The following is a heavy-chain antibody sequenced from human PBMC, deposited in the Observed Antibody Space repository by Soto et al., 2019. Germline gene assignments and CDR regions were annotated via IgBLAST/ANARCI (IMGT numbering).Heavy chain of an antibody. CDR3: ARVFGCSGGSCYSACDY. CDR2: INSDGSST. Sequence: EVQLVESGGGLVQPGGSLRLSCAASGFTFSSYWMHWVRQAPGKGLVWVSRINSDGSSTSYADSVKGRFTISRDNAKNTLYLQMNSLRAEDTAVYYCARVFGCSGGSCYSACDYWGQGTLVTVSS. J-gene: IGHJ4*02. CDR1: GFTFSSYW. V-gene: IGHV3-74*01. D-gene: IGHD2-15*01.